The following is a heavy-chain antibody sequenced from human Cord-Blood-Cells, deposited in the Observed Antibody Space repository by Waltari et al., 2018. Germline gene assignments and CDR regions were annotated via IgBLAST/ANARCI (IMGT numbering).Heavy chain of an antibody. Sequence: EVQLVESGGGLVKPGGSLRLSCAASGFTFSSYSMNWVRPAPGKGLEWVSCISSSSSYIYYAASVKGRITISRNNAKNPLYLQMNRLGAEETVVYYCAGEGGDGSWGQGTLVTVSS. CDR2: ISSSSSYI. CDR1: GFTFSSYS. J-gene: IGHJ4*02. CDR3: AGEGGDGS. V-gene: IGHV3-21*01. D-gene: IGHD2-21*01.